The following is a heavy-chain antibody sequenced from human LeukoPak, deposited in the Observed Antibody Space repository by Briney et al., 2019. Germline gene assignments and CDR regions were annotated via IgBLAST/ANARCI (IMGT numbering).Heavy chain of an antibody. CDR2: TNYDGSST. J-gene: IGHJ4*02. CDR3: TREEDGYNYDFDY. V-gene: IGHV3-74*01. CDR1: GFTFCGYW. Sequence: GVSLRLSCAASGFTFCGYWMLWLRQAPGKGLVWVSRTNYDGSSTSHADSVKGRFTISRDNAKNTLYLQMNSLRAEDTAVFYCTREEDGYNYDFDYWGQGTLVTVSS. D-gene: IGHD5-24*01.